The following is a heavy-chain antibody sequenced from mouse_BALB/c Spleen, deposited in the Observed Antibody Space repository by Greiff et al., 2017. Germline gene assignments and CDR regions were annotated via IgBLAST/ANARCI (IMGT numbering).Heavy chain of an antibody. CDR3: TINGYYS. CDR2: IDPETGGT. Sequence: VQLQQSGAELVRPGASVTLSCKASGYTFTDYEMHWVKQTPVHGLEWIGAIDPETGGTAYNQKFKGKATLTADKSSSTAYMELRSLTSEDSAVYYCTINGYYSWGQGTTLTVSS. V-gene: IGHV1-15*01. D-gene: IGHD2-3*01. J-gene: IGHJ2*01. CDR1: GYTFTDYE.